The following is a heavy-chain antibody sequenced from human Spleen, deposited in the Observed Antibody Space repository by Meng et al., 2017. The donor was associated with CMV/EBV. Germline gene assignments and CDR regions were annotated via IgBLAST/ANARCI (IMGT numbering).Heavy chain of an antibody. V-gene: IGHV4-59*12. CDR1: GGSISSYY. CDR2: VYYSGTT. J-gene: IGHJ4*02. D-gene: IGHD2-15*01. Sequence: SETLSLTCTVSGGSISSYYWSWIRQPPGKGLEWIGYVYYSGTTNYNPSFKSRVTILVDTSKNQFSLKLSSVTAADTAVYYCASAGSGGFYTWGQGTLVTVSS. CDR3: ASAGSGGFYT.